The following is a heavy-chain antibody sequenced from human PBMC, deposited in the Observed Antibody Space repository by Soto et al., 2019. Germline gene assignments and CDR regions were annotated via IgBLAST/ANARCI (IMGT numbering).Heavy chain of an antibody. D-gene: IGHD3-9*01. CDR1: GFTFSSYA. CDR2: ISSNGGST. Sequence: PGGSLRLSCAASGFTFSSYAMHWVRQAPGKGLEYVSAISSNGGSTYYANSVKGRFTISRDNSKNTLYLQMGSLRAEDMAVYYCARDRYDILTGYGDYWGQGTLVTVSS. V-gene: IGHV3-64*01. J-gene: IGHJ4*02. CDR3: ARDRYDILTGYGDY.